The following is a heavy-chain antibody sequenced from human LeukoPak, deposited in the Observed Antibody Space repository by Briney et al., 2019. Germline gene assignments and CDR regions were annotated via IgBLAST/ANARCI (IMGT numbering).Heavy chain of an antibody. D-gene: IGHD4-17*01. Sequence: SQTLSLTCAISGDSVSSNSAAWNWIRQSPSRGLEWLGRTYYRSNWFNDFALSVKSRITINPDTSKNQFSLQLNSVTPEDTAVYYCAKNYGDSNWFDPWSQGTLVTVSS. CDR2: TYYRSNWFN. V-gene: IGHV6-1*01. CDR3: AKNYGDSNWFDP. J-gene: IGHJ5*02. CDR1: GDSVSSNSAA.